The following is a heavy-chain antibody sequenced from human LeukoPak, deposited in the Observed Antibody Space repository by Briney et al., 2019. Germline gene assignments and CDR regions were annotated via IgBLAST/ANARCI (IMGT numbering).Heavy chain of an antibody. V-gene: IGHV4-39*01. J-gene: IGHJ4*02. CDR1: GGSISSSGYY. CDR3: ARRHARGYNYGYIDY. Sequence: SETLSLTCTVSGGSISSSGYYWGWIRQPPGKGLEWIGTIYYSGSTYYNPSLKSRVTLSVDTSKNQFSLKLSSVTAADPAVYYCARRHARGYNYGYIDYWGQGTLVTVSS. D-gene: IGHD5-18*01. CDR2: IYYSGST.